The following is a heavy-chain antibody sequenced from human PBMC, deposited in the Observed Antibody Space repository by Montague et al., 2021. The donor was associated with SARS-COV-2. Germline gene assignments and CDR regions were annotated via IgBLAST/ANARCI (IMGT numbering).Heavy chain of an antibody. D-gene: IGHD5-18*01. J-gene: IGHJ4*02. CDR3: ARREYSYGWGD. V-gene: IGHV4-39*01. CDR2: VYYSGNT. CDR1: GGPISGSSDY. Sequence: SETLSLTCTVTGGPISGSSDYWGWIRQPPGKGLEWIASVYYSGNTYYSPSLKSRLTISVDTSKNQFSLKLTSVTAADTALYYCARREYSYGWGDWGQGTLVTVSS.